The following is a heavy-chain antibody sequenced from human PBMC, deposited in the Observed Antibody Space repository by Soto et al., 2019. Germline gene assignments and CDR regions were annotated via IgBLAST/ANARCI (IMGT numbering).Heavy chain of an antibody. V-gene: IGHV1-69*13. D-gene: IGHD3-10*01. CDR2: IIPIFGTA. CDR3: ARHAGRSRGGHYYRMDV. J-gene: IGHJ6*02. Sequence: GASVKVSCKASGGTFSSYAISWVRQAPGQGLEWMGGIIPIFGTANYAQKFQGRVTITADESTSTAYMELSSLRSEDTAVYYCARHAGRSRGGHYYRMDVSSQGTTVTVSS. CDR1: GGTFSSYA.